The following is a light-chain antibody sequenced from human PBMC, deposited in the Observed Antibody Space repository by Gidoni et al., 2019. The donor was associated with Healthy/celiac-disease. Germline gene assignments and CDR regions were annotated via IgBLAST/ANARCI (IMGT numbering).Light chain of an antibody. J-gene: IGKJ5*01. CDR2: GAS. Sequence: EIVLTQSPGTLSLSPGERATLSCRASQSVSSSYLAWYQQKPGQAPRLLIYGASSRATGIPDRFSGSGSGTDFTLTISRLVPEDFAVYYCQQYGSSRTFGQETRLEIK. V-gene: IGKV3-20*01. CDR1: QSVSSSY. CDR3: QQYGSSRT.